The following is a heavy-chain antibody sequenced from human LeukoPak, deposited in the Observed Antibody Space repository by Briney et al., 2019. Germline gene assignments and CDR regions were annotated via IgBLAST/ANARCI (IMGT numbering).Heavy chain of an antibody. V-gene: IGHV3-74*01. J-gene: IGHJ3*02. CDR3: VLSDDYDHPDALDI. CDR2: IGSDGSSA. D-gene: IGHD4/OR15-4a*01. Sequence: GSLRLPCSASGFTFSTYFIHWVRQGPGKGLVWVSRIGSDGSSASSADSEKGRFTISRDKAKNTVLLQRYSMRAEDTAIYCCVLSDDYDHPDALDIWGQGTMVTVSS. CDR1: GFTFSTYF.